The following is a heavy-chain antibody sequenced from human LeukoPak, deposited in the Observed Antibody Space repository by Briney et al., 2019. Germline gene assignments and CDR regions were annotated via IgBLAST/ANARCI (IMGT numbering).Heavy chain of an antibody. CDR2: INHSGST. J-gene: IGHJ6*04. Sequence: SETLPLTCAVYGGSFSGYYWSWIRQPPGKGLEWIGEINHSGSTNYNPSLKSRVTISVDTSKNQFSLKLSSVTAADTAVYYCARVVVVPYYYYGMDVWGKGTTVTVPS. CDR3: ARVVVVPYYYYGMDV. V-gene: IGHV4-34*01. D-gene: IGHD2-15*01. CDR1: GGSFSGYY.